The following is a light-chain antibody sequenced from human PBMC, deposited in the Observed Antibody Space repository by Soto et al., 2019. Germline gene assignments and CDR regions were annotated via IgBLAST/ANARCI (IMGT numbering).Light chain of an antibody. CDR3: QQYNYWPIT. CDR1: QSVSSSY. V-gene: IGKV3-15*01. J-gene: IGKJ1*01. Sequence: EIVLTQSPATLSSSPGERATLSCRASQSVSSSYLAWYQQKPGQAPRLLIYGASTRATGIPARFSGSGSETDFTLTVSSLRSEDSAVYYCQQYNYWPITFGQGTNVDIK. CDR2: GAS.